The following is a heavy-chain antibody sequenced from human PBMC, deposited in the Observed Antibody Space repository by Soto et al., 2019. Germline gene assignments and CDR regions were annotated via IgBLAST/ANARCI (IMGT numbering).Heavy chain of an antibody. D-gene: IGHD3-3*01. J-gene: IGHJ4*02. Sequence: GGSLRLSCAASGFTFSSYAMHWVRQAPGKGLEWVAVISYDGSNKYYADSVKGRFTISRDNSKNTLYLQMNSLRAEDTAVYYCAGAGRSSGLWSGLLMYYFDYWGQGTLVTVSS. CDR3: AGAGRSSGLWSGLLMYYFDY. V-gene: IGHV3-30-3*01. CDR2: ISYDGSNK. CDR1: GFTFSSYA.